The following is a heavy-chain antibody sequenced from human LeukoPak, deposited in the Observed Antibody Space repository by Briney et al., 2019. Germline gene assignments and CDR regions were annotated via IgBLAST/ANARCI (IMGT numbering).Heavy chain of an antibody. Sequence: ASVKVSCKASGYTFTGYYIHWVRQAPGQGLEWMGWINPYSGDTSYTQNYQGRVTMTRDTSISTAYMELSRLRSDDTAVYYCAREGKLTGYFGGSGFNYWGQGILVTVSS. J-gene: IGHJ4*02. D-gene: IGHD6-19*01. CDR1: GYTFTGYY. CDR2: INPYSGDT. CDR3: AREGKLTGYFGGSGFNY. V-gene: IGHV1-2*02.